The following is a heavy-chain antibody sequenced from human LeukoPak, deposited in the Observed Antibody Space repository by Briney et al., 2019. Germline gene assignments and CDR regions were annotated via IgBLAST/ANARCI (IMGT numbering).Heavy chain of an antibody. CDR1: GFAINTNY. CDR3: AKASYGFDY. J-gene: IGHJ4*02. Sequence: PGGSLRLSCVASGFAINTNYMNWVRQAPGKELEWVSITYFGGTTYYADSVKGRFTISRDNSKNTLYLQMNSLRAEDTAVYYCAKASYGFDYWGQGTLVTVSS. V-gene: IGHV3-53*05. D-gene: IGHD4-17*01. CDR2: TYFGGTT.